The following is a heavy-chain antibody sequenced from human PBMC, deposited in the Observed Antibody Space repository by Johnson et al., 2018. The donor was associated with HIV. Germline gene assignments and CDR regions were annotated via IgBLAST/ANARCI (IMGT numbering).Heavy chain of an antibody. CDR2: ISSSGYTI. Sequence: VQLVESGGGLVQPGGSLRLSCAASGFTFSDYELNWVRQAPGKGLQWVSYISSSGYTIYYADSVKGRFTISRDNAKNSLFLQMNSLRAEDTAVYFCAKDRASVWYSGSYLVDWGQGTMVTVSS. J-gene: IGHJ3*01. V-gene: IGHV3-48*03. CDR1: GFTFSDYE. CDR3: AKDRASVWYSGSYLVD. D-gene: IGHD1-26*01.